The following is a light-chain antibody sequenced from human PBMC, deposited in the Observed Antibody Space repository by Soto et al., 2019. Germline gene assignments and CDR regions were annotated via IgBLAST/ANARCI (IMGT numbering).Light chain of an antibody. CDR3: QQRSDWPPIT. CDR2: DAS. J-gene: IGKJ4*01. V-gene: IGKV3D-20*02. Sequence: IVLTQSPGTLSLSPGERATLSCRASQSVSNSYLAWYQQKPGQAPRLLIYDASSRATGIPARFSGSGSGTDFTLTISSLEPEDVAVYYCQQRSDWPPITFGGGTKVEIK. CDR1: QSVSNSY.